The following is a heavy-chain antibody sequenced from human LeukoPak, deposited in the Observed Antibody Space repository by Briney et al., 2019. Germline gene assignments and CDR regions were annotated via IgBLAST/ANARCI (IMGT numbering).Heavy chain of an antibody. D-gene: IGHD3-9*01. J-gene: IGHJ4*02. Sequence: GGSLRLSCAASGFTFSSYAMHWVRQAPGKGLEWVAVISYDGSNKYYADSVKGRFTISRDNSKNTLYLQMNSLRPEDTAVYYCARGEVTISPFDYWGQGTLVTVSS. CDR1: GFTFSSYA. CDR2: ISYDGSNK. CDR3: ARGEVTISPFDY. V-gene: IGHV3-30-3*01.